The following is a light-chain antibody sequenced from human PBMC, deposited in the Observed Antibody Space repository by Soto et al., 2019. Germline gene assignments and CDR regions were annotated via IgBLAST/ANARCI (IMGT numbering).Light chain of an antibody. CDR2: WAS. Sequence: DIVMTQSPDSLAVSLGERATINCKSSQSVLYSSNNKNYLAWYQQKPGQPPKLLIYWASTRESVVPDRFSGSGSGTDFTLTISSLQAEDVAVYYCHQYYNTPYTFGQGTKLEI. CDR3: HQYYNTPYT. J-gene: IGKJ2*01. V-gene: IGKV4-1*01. CDR1: QSVLYSSNNKNY.